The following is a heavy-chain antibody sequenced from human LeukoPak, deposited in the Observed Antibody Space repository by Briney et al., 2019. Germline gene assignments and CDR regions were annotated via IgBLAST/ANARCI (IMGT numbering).Heavy chain of an antibody. CDR2: ISGDGFST. D-gene: IGHD4-23*01. J-gene: IGHJ4*02. CDR3: AKVTLGATVVTPEDY. CDR1: GFTFDDYA. Sequence: GGSLRLSRAASGFTFDDYAMHWVRQAPGKGLEWVSLISGDGFSTYYADSVKGRFTISRDNSRNSLYLQMNSLRTEDTALYYCAKVTLGATVVTPEDYWGQGTLVTLSS. V-gene: IGHV3-43*02.